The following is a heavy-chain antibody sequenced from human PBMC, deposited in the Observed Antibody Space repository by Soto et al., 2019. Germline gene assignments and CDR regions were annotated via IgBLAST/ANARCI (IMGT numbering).Heavy chain of an antibody. CDR1: GFICSSYD. CDR2: ILVGGST. Sequence: GGSLRLSCAVSGFICSSYDMSWVRQAPGKGLEWVSTILVGGSTHYEDSVKGRFTISRDTSKNTVYLQMNSLTAGDTAVYYCAKATATGGGAFEIYGQGTLVTVSS. V-gene: IGHV3-23*01. D-gene: IGHD2-8*02. J-gene: IGHJ3*02. CDR3: AKATATGGGAFEI.